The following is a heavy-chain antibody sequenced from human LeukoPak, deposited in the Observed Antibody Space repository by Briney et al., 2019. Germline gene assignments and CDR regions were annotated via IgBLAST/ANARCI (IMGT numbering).Heavy chain of an antibody. Sequence: SETLSLTCTVSGGFISSYYWSWIRQPTGKGLEWIGRIYTSGSTNYNPSLKSRVTMSVDTSKNQFSLKLSSVTAADTAVYYCARDTNDYGDLYYFDYWGQGTLVTVSS. D-gene: IGHD4-17*01. CDR1: GGFISSYY. CDR2: IYTSGST. V-gene: IGHV4-4*07. J-gene: IGHJ4*02. CDR3: ARDTNDYGDLYYFDY.